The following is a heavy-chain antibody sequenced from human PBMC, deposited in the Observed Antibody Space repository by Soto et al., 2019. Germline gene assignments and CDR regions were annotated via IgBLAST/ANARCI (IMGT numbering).Heavy chain of an antibody. V-gene: IGHV4-4*02. CDR1: GGSISSSNW. CDR3: ARLGGYYQALDH. Sequence: SETLSLTCAVSGGSISSSNWWCWVRQPPGKGLEWIGEVYHSGTTNYNPSLKSRLTISVDRSKNQVSLNLTSVTAADTAVYFCARLGGYYQALDHWSQGTLVTVSS. CDR2: VYHSGTT. D-gene: IGHD3-3*01. J-gene: IGHJ4*02.